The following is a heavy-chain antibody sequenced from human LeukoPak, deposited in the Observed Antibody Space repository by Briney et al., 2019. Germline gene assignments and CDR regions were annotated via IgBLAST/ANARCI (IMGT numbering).Heavy chain of an antibody. J-gene: IGHJ4*02. D-gene: IGHD2-15*01. Sequence: GGSLRPSCPASGFTFSSYEMNWVRQAPGKGLEWVSYISSSGSTIYYADSVKGRFTISRDNAKNSLYLQMNSLRAEDTAVYYCARGGGYCSGGSCYCYWGQGTLVTVSS. CDR1: GFTFSSYE. CDR2: ISSSGSTI. V-gene: IGHV3-48*03. CDR3: ARGGGYCSGGSCYCY.